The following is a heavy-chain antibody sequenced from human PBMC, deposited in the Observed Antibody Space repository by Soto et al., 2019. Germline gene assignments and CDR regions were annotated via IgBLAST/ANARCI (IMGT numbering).Heavy chain of an antibody. CDR3: AKATVTHGAFDY. V-gene: IGHV3-23*01. Sequence: GGSLRLWCAAAGFTFISYAVSWVSQAQGKGLEWVSAISGSGGSTYYADSVKGRFTISRDNSKNTLYLQMNSLRAEDTAVYYCAKATVTHGAFDYWGQGTLVTVS. D-gene: IGHD4-17*01. CDR1: GFTFISYA. CDR2: ISGSGGST. J-gene: IGHJ4*02.